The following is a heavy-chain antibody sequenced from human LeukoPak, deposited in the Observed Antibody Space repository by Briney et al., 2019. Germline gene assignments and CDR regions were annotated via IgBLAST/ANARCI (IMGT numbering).Heavy chain of an antibody. CDR2: IKHGGSEK. J-gene: IGHJ3*02. V-gene: IGHV3-7*05. Sequence: GGSLRLSCAASGFSFSSYWMSWVRQPPGKGLEWVANIKHGGSEKYYVDSVKGRFSISRDDAKNSVYLQMNSLRADDTAVYYCARGPGRVATTATGSFDIWGQGTMVTVSS. CDR3: ARGPGRVATTATGSFDI. D-gene: IGHD1-1*01. CDR1: GFSFSSYW.